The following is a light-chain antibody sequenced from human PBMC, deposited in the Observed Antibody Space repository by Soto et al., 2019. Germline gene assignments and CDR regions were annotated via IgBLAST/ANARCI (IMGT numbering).Light chain of an antibody. Sequence: DIQMTQSPSSLSASVGDRVTITCQASQDIANHLCWYQQKPGTAPKLLIYDASNLETGVPSRFSGSGYGTDFTFSINNLQPEDFATYFCQQFEDLPYTFGQGTKLEIK. J-gene: IGKJ2*01. CDR1: QDIANH. V-gene: IGKV1-33*01. CDR3: QQFEDLPYT. CDR2: DAS.